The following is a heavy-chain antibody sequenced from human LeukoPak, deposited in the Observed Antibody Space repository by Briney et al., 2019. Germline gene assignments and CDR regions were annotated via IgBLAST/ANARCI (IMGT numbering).Heavy chain of an antibody. CDR1: GFTFSSFD. J-gene: IGHJ4*02. Sequence: GGSLRLSCVASGFTFSSFDMTWVRQAPGKGLEWVAVISYDGSNKYYADSVKGRFTISRDNSKNTLYLQMNSLRAEDTAVYYCAKDHSGWPDYWGQGTLVTVSS. CDR3: AKDHSGWPDY. D-gene: IGHD6-19*01. CDR2: ISYDGSNK. V-gene: IGHV3-30*18.